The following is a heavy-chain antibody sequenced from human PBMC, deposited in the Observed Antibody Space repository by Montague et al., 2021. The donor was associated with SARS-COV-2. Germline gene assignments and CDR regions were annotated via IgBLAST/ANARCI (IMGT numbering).Heavy chain of an antibody. CDR3: VRGAIRGPYNWFDP. J-gene: IGHJ5*02. D-gene: IGHD3-16*01. Sequence: SETLSLTCTVSRGSISTYYWSWIRQPPGRGLEWIGYVYNSGTAIYNPSLHGRVTISVDTSKSQFSLQLSSVSAADTAIYCCVRGAIRGPYNWFDPWGQGTLVAVSS. CDR1: RGSISTYY. CDR2: VYNSGTA. V-gene: IGHV4-59*01.